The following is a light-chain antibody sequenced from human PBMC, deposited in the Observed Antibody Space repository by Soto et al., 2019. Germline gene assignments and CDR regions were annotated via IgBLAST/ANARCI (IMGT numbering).Light chain of an antibody. J-gene: IGLJ3*02. CDR3: SSFTSSSTWV. CDR2: EVS. Sequence: QSALTQPASVSGSPGQSITISCTGTSSDVGGYDYVSWYQQHPGKAPKLMIYEVSNRPSGISARFSGSKSGNTASLTISGLQPEDEADYYCSSFTSSSTWVFGGGTKLTVL. CDR1: SSDVGGYDY. V-gene: IGLV2-14*01.